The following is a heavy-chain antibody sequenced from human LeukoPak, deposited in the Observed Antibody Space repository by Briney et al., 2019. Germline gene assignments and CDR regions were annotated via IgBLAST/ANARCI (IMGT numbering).Heavy chain of an antibody. CDR1: GGSFSGYY. J-gene: IGHJ6*02. CDR2: INHSGST. CDR3: ARETRGLLDYYGMDV. Sequence: PSETLSLTCAVYGGSFSGYYWSWIRQPPGKGLEWIGEINHSGSTNYNPSLKSRVTISVDTSKNQFSLKLSSVTAADTAVYYCARETRGLLDYYGMDVWGQGTTVTVSS. D-gene: IGHD1-26*01. V-gene: IGHV4-34*01.